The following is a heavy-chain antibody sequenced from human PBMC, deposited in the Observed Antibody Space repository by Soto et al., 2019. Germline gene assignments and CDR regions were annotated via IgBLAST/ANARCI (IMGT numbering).Heavy chain of an antibody. CDR1: GGSISSYY. V-gene: IGHV4-59*01. J-gene: IGHJ4*02. Sequence: SSETLSLTCTVSGGSISSYYWSWIRQPPGNGLECIGYIYYSGSTNYNPSLKSRVTISVDTSKNQFSLKLSSVTAADTVVFYCARLERDILTGYPYFDYWGQGTLVTVSS. D-gene: IGHD3-9*01. CDR3: ARLERDILTGYPYFDY. CDR2: IYYSGST.